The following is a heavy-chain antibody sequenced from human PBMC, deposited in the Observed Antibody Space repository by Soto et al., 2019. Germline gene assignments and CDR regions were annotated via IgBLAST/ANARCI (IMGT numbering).Heavy chain of an antibody. CDR1: GYTFTSYY. D-gene: IGHD3-10*01. J-gene: IGHJ2*01. CDR3: ARGTMVRGVIIWYFDL. V-gene: IGHV1-46*01. Sequence: EASVKVSCKESGYTFTSYYMHWVRQAPGQGLEWMGIINPSGGSTSYAQKFQGRVTMTRDTSTSTVYMELSSLRSEDTAVYYCARGTMVRGVIIWYFDLWGRGTLVTVSS. CDR2: INPSGGST.